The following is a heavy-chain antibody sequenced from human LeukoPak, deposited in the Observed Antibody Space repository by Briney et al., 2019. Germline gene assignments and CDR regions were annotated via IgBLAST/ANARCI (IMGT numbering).Heavy chain of an antibody. Sequence: PSETLSLTCTVSGGSISSGSYYWSWIRQPAGKGLEWIGHIYTSGSTNYNPSLKSRVTISVDTSKNQFSLKLSSVTAADTAVYYCARERGRIVVVIDYWGQGTLVTVSS. CDR1: GGSISSGSYY. CDR3: ARERGRIVVVIDY. CDR2: IYTSGST. J-gene: IGHJ4*02. V-gene: IGHV4-61*09. D-gene: IGHD3-22*01.